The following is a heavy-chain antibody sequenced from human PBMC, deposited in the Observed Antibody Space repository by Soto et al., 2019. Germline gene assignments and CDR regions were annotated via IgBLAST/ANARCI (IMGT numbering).Heavy chain of an antibody. Sequence: SQTLSLTFVISVDSVSSNSAAWNWIRQSPSRGLEWLGRTYYRSKWYDDYAVSVRSRITINPDTSKNQFSLQLNSVTPEDTAVYYCARVDLRRSSLFWFDPWGQGTLVTVSS. V-gene: IGHV6-1*01. D-gene: IGHD6-6*01. CDR2: TYYRSKWYD. CDR3: ARVDLRRSSLFWFDP. CDR1: VDSVSSNSAA. J-gene: IGHJ5*02.